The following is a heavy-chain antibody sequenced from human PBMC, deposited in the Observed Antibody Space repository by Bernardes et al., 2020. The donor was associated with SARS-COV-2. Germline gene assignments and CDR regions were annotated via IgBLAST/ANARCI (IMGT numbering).Heavy chain of an antibody. CDR2: VNSDGSRI. J-gene: IGHJ6*02. V-gene: IGHV3-74*03. Sequence: GGSLRLSCAASGFTVSVYWMHWVRQAPGKGLVWVARVNSDGSRITYADSVKGRFTISRDNAKNTLYLQMNSLRAEDTAVYYCAREEGYVLGLSYHYYGMDVWCQGTTVTVSS. CDR3: AREEGYVLGLSYHYYGMDV. D-gene: IGHD5-12*01. CDR1: GFTVSVYW.